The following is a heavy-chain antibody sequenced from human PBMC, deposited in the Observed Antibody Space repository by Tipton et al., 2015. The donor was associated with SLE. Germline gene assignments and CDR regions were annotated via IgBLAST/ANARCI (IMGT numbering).Heavy chain of an antibody. D-gene: IGHD3-22*01. V-gene: IGHV4-30-2*01. Sequence: LRLSCAVSGGSISSGGYSWSWIRQPPGKGLEWIGYIYHSGTTYYNPSLKSRVTISVDRSKNHFSLKLSSVTAADTAVYYCARTPDTIGYYYVPTNSFDPWGQGTLVTVSS. J-gene: IGHJ5*02. CDR1: GGSISSGGYS. CDR2: IYHSGTT. CDR3: ARTPDTIGYYYVPTNSFDP.